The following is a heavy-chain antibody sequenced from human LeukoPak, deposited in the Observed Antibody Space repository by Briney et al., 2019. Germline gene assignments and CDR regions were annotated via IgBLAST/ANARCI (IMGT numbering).Heavy chain of an antibody. J-gene: IGHJ4*02. D-gene: IGHD1-26*01. V-gene: IGHV3-48*03. CDR3: ARGEQLNYFAY. Sequence: QTGGSLRLSCAASGFTFSSYEMSWVRQAPGKGLEWVSYISSSGTTEKYADSVRGRFTISRDNAKNSLYLQMYSLRAEDTAVYYCARGEQLNYFAYWGQGILVTVSS. CDR2: ISSSGTTE. CDR1: GFTFSSYE.